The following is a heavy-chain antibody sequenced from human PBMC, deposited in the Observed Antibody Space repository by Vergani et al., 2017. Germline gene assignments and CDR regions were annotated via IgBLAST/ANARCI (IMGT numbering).Heavy chain of an antibody. D-gene: IGHD4-17*01. Sequence: EVQLLESGGGLVQPGGSLRLSCAASGFTFSSYAMSWVRQAPGKGLEWVSAISGSGGSTYYADSVKGRFTISRDNAKNSLYLQMNSLRAEDTAVYYCARDTYGDYEYYRAFDIWGQGTMVTVSS. CDR1: GFTFSSYA. CDR3: ARDTYGDYEYYRAFDI. V-gene: IGHV3-23*01. J-gene: IGHJ3*02. CDR2: ISGSGGST.